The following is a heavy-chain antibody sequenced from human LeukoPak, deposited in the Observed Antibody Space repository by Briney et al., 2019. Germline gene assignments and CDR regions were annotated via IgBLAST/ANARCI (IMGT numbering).Heavy chain of an antibody. J-gene: IGHJ6*03. D-gene: IGHD1-26*01. CDR1: GYSISSGYY. CDR3: ARRGSYYYYYYMDV. V-gene: IGHV4-38-2*02. Sequence: PSETLSLTCTVSGYSISSGYYWGWIRQPPGKGLEWIGSIYHNGSTYYNPSLKSRVTISVDTSKNQFSLKLSSVTAADTAVYYCARRGSYYYYYYMDVWGKGTTVTVSS. CDR2: IYHNGST.